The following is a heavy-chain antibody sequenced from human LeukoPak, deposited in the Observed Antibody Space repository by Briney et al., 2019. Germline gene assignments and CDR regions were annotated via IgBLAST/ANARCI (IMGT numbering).Heavy chain of an antibody. CDR3: ARLVATIQTDYYDSSGYYLGGFDY. J-gene: IGHJ4*02. Sequence: SVKVSCKASGSTFSSYAISWVRQAPGQGLEWMGGIIPIFGTANYAQKFQGRVTITADESTSTAYMELSSLRSEDTAVNYCARLVATIQTDYYDSSGYYLGGFDYWGQGTLVTVSS. V-gene: IGHV1-69*13. D-gene: IGHD3-22*01. CDR1: GSTFSSYA. CDR2: IIPIFGTA.